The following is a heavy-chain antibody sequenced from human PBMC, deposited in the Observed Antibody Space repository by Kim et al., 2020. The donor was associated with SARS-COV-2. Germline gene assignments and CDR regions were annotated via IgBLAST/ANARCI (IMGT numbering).Heavy chain of an antibody. J-gene: IGHJ6*02. Sequence: SETLSLTCTVSGVSISSYYWSWIRQPAGKGLEWIGRIYTTGSTNYNPSLKSRVTMSVDTSKNQFSLRLSSVTAADTAVYYCARVGMGYFDWLSHLSGPVDYYYAMDVWGQGTTVTVSS. CDR3: ARVGMGYFDWLSHLSGPVDYYYAMDV. CDR2: IYTTGST. CDR1: GVSISSYY. D-gene: IGHD3-9*01. V-gene: IGHV4-4*07.